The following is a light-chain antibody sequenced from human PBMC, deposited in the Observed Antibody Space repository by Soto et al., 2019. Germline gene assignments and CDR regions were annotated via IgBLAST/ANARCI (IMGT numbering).Light chain of an antibody. CDR3: MQGTHWPPT. J-gene: IGKJ1*01. CDR1: QSVFYSSKNNTY. CDR2: KVS. Sequence: VMTQSPGSLAVSLGERATINCKSSQSVFYSSKNNTYLNWFQQRPGQSPRRLIYKVSNRDSGVPDRFSGSGSGTDFTLKISRVEAEDVGVYYCMQGTHWPPTFGQGTKVDIK. V-gene: IGKV2-30*01.